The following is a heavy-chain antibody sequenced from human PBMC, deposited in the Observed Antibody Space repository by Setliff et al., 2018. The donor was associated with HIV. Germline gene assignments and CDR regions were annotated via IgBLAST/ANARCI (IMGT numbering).Heavy chain of an antibody. CDR2: ISRNGRTT. J-gene: IGHJ1*01. Sequence: LSLTCAVSGGSISSSNWWSWIRQSPGKGLEWLSYISRNGRTTYYTDSLKGRFTISRDNTKKSLYLHMSDLRAEDTAVYYCATSDGSGLFGYWGQGTLVTVSS. D-gene: IGHD3-10*01. CDR3: ATSDGSGLFGY. V-gene: IGHV3-11*01. CDR1: GGSISSSNW.